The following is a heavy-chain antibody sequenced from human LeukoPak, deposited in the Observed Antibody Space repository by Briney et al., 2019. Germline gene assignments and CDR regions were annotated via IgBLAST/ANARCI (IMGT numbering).Heavy chain of an antibody. D-gene: IGHD2-2*01. CDR2: ISYDGSNK. CDR1: GFTFSSYA. V-gene: IGHV3-30*04. Sequence: PGGSLRLSCAASGFTFSSYAMHWVRQAPGKGLERVAVISYDGSNKYYADSVKGRFTISRDSSKNTLYLQMNSLRAEDTAVYYCARDPAYCSSTSCYPDYWGQGTLVTVSS. J-gene: IGHJ4*02. CDR3: ARDPAYCSSTSCYPDY.